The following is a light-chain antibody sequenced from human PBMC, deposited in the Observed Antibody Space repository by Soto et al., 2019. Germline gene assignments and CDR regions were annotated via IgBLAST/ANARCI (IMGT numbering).Light chain of an antibody. V-gene: IGKV1-39*01. CDR1: QSISNS. CDR2: VAS. CDR3: QQTFSPPYT. J-gene: IGKJ2*01. Sequence: DIQMTQSLSSLSASVGDTVTITCRASQSISNSLSWYQQKPGKAPKFLIYVASTLQRGVPSRFSGRASGTDFTLTISRLQPEDVATYYCQQTFSPPYTFGQGTKLEIK.